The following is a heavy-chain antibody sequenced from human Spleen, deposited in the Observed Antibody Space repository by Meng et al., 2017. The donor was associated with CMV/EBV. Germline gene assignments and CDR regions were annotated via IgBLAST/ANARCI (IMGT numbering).Heavy chain of an antibody. D-gene: IGHD1-26*01. CDR2: IYYSGST. Sequence: SETLSLTCTVSGASVSSGTYYWGWIRQPPGKGLEWIGSIYYSGSTYYNPSLKSRVTISVDTSKNQFSLKLSSVTAADTAVYYCARGWDEADAFDIWGQGTMVTVSS. CDR3: ARGWDEADAFDI. V-gene: IGHV4-39*01. CDR1: GASVSSGTYY. J-gene: IGHJ3*02.